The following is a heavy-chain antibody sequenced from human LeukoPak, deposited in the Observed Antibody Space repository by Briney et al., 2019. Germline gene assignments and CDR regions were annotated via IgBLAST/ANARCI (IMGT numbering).Heavy chain of an antibody. CDR3: ARKQGGARNYYMDV. CDR1: GFTFSSYS. Sequence: GGSLRLSCAASGFTFSSYSMNWVRQAPGKGLEWVSYISSSSSTIYYADSVKGRFTISRDNAKNSLYLQMNSLRAEDTAVYYCARKQGGARNYYMDVWGKGTTVTVSS. D-gene: IGHD1-26*01. CDR2: ISSSSSTI. J-gene: IGHJ6*03. V-gene: IGHV3-48*01.